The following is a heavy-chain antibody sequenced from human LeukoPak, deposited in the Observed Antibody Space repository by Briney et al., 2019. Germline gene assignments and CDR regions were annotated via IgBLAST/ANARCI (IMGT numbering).Heavy chain of an antibody. V-gene: IGHV3-23*01. D-gene: IGHD3-10*01. CDR3: AKAVGGSGIMDV. J-gene: IGHJ6*02. CDR1: GFTFSSYA. CDR2: ISGSGGST. Sequence: GRSLRLSCAASGFTFSSYAMSWVRQAPGKGLEWVSAISGSGGSTYYADSVKGRFTISRDNSKNTLHLQMNSLRAEDTAVYYCAKAVGGSGIMDVWGQGTTVTVSS.